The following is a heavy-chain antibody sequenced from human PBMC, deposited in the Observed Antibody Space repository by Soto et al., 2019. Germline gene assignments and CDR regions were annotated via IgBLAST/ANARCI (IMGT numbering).Heavy chain of an antibody. J-gene: IGHJ6*03. CDR2: IGTAGDT. CDR1: GFTFSSYD. Sequence: EVQLVESGGGLVQPGGSLRLSCAASGFTFSSYDMHWVRQATGKGLEWVSAIGTAGDTYYPGSVKGRFTISRENAKNSLYLQMNSLRAGDTAVYYCARGGSGSSPPWDYMDVWGKGTTVTVSS. CDR3: ARGGSGSSPPWDYMDV. V-gene: IGHV3-13*01. D-gene: IGHD3-10*01.